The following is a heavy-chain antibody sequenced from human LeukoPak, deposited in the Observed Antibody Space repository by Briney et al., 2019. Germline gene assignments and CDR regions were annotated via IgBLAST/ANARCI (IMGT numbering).Heavy chain of an antibody. CDR1: GFTFSSYS. J-gene: IGHJ3*02. Sequence: GGSLRLSCAASGFTFSSYSMNWVRQAPGKGLEWVSSISSSSYIYYADSVKGRFTISRDNAKNSLYLQMNSLSAEDTAVYYCARDRFPMVRGVISDAFDIWGQGTMVTVSS. V-gene: IGHV3-21*01. CDR3: ARDRFPMVRGVISDAFDI. CDR2: ISSSSYI. D-gene: IGHD3-10*01.